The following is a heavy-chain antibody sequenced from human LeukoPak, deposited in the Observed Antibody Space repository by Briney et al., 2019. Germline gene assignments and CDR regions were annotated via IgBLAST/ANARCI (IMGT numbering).Heavy chain of an antibody. V-gene: IGHV4-59*01. D-gene: IGHD6-13*01. CDR1: GGSISSYY. J-gene: IGHJ4*02. CDR2: IYYSGST. Sequence: SETLSLTCTVSGGSISSYYWSWIRQPPGKGLEWIGYIYYSGSTNYNPSLKSRVTISVDTSKNQFSLKLSSVTAADTAVYYCARALGIAGYYFDYWGQGTLVTVSS. CDR3: ARALGIAGYYFDY.